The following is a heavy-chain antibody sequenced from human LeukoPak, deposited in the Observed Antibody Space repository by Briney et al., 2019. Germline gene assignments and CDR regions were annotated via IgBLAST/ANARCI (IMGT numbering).Heavy chain of an antibody. CDR3: AREDDILTAPFDY. V-gene: IGHV3-7*01. CDR2: IKQDGSEK. CDR1: GFTFSSYW. D-gene: IGHD3-9*01. Sequence: QPGGSLRLSCAASGFTFSSYWMSWVRQAPGKGLEWVDNIKQDGSEKYYVDSVKGRFTISRDNAKNSLYLQMNSLRAEDTAVYYCAREDDILTAPFDYWGQGTLVTVSS. J-gene: IGHJ4*02.